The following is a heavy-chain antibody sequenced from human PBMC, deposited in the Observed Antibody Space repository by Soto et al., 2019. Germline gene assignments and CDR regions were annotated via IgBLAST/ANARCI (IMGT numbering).Heavy chain of an antibody. V-gene: IGHV1-69*01. CDR3: ARSYSVTTSSYYGMDV. Sequence: QVQLIRSGAAVKKPGSSVKVSCHTSGDAFSSYAMSWVRQGPGQGLEWMGGIIPMFGTPIYTEKFQGRVTITADETTRAVYMELRSLTSDDSAVYYCARSYSVTTSSYYGMDVWGQGTTIIVS. CDR1: GDAFSSYA. D-gene: IGHD4-17*01. J-gene: IGHJ6*02. CDR2: IIPMFGTP.